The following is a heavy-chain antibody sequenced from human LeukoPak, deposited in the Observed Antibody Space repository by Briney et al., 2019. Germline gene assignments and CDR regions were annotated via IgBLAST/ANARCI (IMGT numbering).Heavy chain of an antibody. CDR3: ARDRQQLIDF. D-gene: IGHD6-13*01. J-gene: IGHJ4*02. CDR1: GFTFSSYA. V-gene: IGHV3-30-3*01. Sequence: GGSLRLSCAASGFTFSSYAMHWVRQAPGKGLEWVAVISYDGSNKYYADSVKGRFSISRDFSKNTLFLHMNTLRPEDTAVYYCARDRQQLIDFWGQGTLVTVSS. CDR2: ISYDGSNK.